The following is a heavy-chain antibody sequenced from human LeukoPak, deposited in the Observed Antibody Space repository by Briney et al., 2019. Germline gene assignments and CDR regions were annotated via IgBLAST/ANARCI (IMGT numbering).Heavy chain of an antibody. CDR2: IYYSGST. J-gene: IGHJ4*02. CDR1: GGSVSSSSYY. CDR3: ARDILYGGNSGGPLDY. Sequence: SETLSLTCTVSGGSVSSSSYYWGWIRQPPGKGLEWIGSIYYSGSTYYNPSLKSRVTISVDASKNQFSLKLSSVTAADTAVYYCARDILYGGNSGGPLDYWGQGTLVTVSS. V-gene: IGHV4-39*07. D-gene: IGHD4-23*01.